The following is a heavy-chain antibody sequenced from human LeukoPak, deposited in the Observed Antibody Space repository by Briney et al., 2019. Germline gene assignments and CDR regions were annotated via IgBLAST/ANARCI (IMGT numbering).Heavy chain of an antibody. J-gene: IGHJ5*02. V-gene: IGHV4-39*01. D-gene: IGHD3-3*01. CDR1: GGSISSSSYY. CDR2: IYYSGST. CDR3: ARQDYDFWSGYSNWFDP. Sequence: PSETLSLTCTVSGGSISSSSYYWGWIRQPPGKGLEWIGSIYYSGSTYYNPSLKSRVTISVDTSKNQFSLKLSSVTDADTAVYYCARQDYDFWSGYSNWFDPWGPGTLVTVSS.